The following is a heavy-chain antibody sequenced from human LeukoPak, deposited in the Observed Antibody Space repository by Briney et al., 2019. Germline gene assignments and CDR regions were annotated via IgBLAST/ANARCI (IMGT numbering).Heavy chain of an antibody. CDR1: GGSISSSNR. J-gene: IGHJ4*02. V-gene: IGHV4-4*02. D-gene: IGHD1-26*01. CDR2: IYHSGST. CDR3: ARVSSGATTVDY. Sequence: SETLSLTCAVSGGSISSSNRWSWVRQPPGKGLEWIGEIYHSGSTNYNSSLKSRVTISVDKSKNQFSLKLSSVTAADTAVYYCARVSSGATTVDYWGQGTLVTVSS.